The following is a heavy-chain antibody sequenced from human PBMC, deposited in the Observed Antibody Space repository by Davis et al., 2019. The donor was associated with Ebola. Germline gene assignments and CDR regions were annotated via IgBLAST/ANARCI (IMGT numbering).Heavy chain of an antibody. CDR3: ARGPDWFDP. V-gene: IGHV4-59*01. Sequence: MPSETLSLTCSVSDGSFGSYYWSWIRQPPGKGLEWIGYISYSGNTNYNPSLKSRVTISMDTSQFQFSLKLSSVTAADTAVYYCARGPDWFDPWGQGTLVTVSS. CDR1: DGSFGSYY. CDR2: ISYSGNT. J-gene: IGHJ5*02.